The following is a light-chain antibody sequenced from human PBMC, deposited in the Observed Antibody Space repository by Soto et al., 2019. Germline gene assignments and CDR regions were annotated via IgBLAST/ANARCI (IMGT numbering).Light chain of an antibody. Sequence: ILMTQSPATVSVSPGESATLSCRASQNIYYNVAWYQHRPGQAPRLLIYRASTRAPGLSARFSGSGSGTEFTLTSSSLPHEYFTVYSYLQYNNLWAFGQGTKVEI. J-gene: IGKJ1*01. CDR2: RAS. CDR1: QNIYYN. CDR3: LQYNNLWA. V-gene: IGKV3-15*01.